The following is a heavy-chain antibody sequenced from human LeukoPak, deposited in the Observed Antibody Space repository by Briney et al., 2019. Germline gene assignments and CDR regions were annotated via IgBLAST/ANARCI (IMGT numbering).Heavy chain of an antibody. Sequence: ASVKVSCKASGYTFTSYGISWVRQAPGQGLEWMGWISAYNGNTNYAQKLQGRVTMTKDTSTSTAYMELRSLRSDDTAVYYCARDRITIFGVVMPRDGFDIWGQGTMVTVSS. CDR3: ARDRITIFGVVMPRDGFDI. D-gene: IGHD3-3*01. CDR2: ISAYNGNT. J-gene: IGHJ3*02. V-gene: IGHV1-18*01. CDR1: GYTFTSYG.